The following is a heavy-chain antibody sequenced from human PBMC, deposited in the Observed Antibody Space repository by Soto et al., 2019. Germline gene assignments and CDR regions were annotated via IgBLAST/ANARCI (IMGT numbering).Heavy chain of an antibody. CDR3: AKDESSSSYYYDMDV. V-gene: IGHV3-23*01. CDR1: GFTFSSYA. D-gene: IGHD6-13*01. Sequence: GGSLRLSCAASGFTFSSYAMSWVRQAPGKGLEWVSAISGSGGSTYYAGSVKGRFTISRDNSKNTLYLQMNSLRAEDTAVYYCAKDESSSSYYYDMDVWGQGTTVTVSS. J-gene: IGHJ6*02. CDR2: ISGSGGST.